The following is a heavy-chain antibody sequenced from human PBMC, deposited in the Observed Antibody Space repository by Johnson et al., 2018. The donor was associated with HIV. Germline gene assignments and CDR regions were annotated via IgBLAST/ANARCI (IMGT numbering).Heavy chain of an antibody. CDR2: IKQDGSEE. J-gene: IGHJ3*02. V-gene: IGHV3-7*01. D-gene: IGHD4-23*01. CDR1: GFSFSRYW. Sequence: MLLVESGGGLVQPGGSLRLSCAVSGFSFSRYWMSWVRQAPGKGLEWVANIKQDGSEECYVDSVKGRFTISRDNAKNSVYVQMNSLGAEDTAVYYCARSVVVTTVVSGDAFDIWGQGTKVTVSS. CDR3: ARSVVVTTVVSGDAFDI.